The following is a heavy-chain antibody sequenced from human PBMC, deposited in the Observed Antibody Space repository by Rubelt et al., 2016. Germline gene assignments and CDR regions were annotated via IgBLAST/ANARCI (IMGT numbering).Heavy chain of an antibody. Sequence: QVTLRESGPALVKPTQTLTLTCTFSGFSLSTSGMCVSWIRQPPGKALEWLARIDWDDDKYYSTSLKTRLTISKDTSKNQVVLTMTDMDPVDTATYYCARNGAAAGDWYFDLWGRGTLVTVSS. CDR1: GFSLSTSGMC. CDR2: IDWDDDK. CDR3: ARNGAAAGDWYFDL. D-gene: IGHD6-13*01. V-gene: IGHV2-70*15. J-gene: IGHJ2*01.